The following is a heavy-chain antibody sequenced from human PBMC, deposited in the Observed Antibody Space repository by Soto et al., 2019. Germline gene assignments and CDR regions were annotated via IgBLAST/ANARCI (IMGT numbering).Heavy chain of an antibody. D-gene: IGHD3-10*01. Sequence: EVQLVESGGGLVQPGGSLRLSCAASGCTLSDHYMDWVRQAPGKGLEWVGRIRDKANSYTTDYAASVKSRFTISRDDSKKSLYLQINSLQTEDTAVYYCARDGRSYGGYFDYWGQGTLVTVSS. J-gene: IGHJ4*02. CDR1: GCTLSDHY. CDR2: IRDKANSYTT. CDR3: ARDGRSYGGYFDY. V-gene: IGHV3-72*01.